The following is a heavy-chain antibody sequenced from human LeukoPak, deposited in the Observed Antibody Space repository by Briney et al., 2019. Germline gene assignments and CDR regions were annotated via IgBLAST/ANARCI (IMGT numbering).Heavy chain of an antibody. D-gene: IGHD4-17*01. CDR3: TRPSYGDYTFDY. CDR2: IRSKAYGGTT. Sequence: GGSLRLSCTASEFTFGDYAMSWVRQAPGKGLEWVGFIRSKAYGGTTEYAASVKGRFTISRDDSKSIAYLQMNSLKTEDTAVYYCTRPSYGDYTFDYWGQGTLVTVSS. J-gene: IGHJ4*02. V-gene: IGHV3-49*04. CDR1: EFTFGDYA.